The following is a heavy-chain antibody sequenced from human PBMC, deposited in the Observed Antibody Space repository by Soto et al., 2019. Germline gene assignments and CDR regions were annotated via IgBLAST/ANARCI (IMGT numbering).Heavy chain of an antibody. CDR1: GGSISSGDYY. CDR3: ARAAYCSGGSCHLDP. J-gene: IGHJ5*02. D-gene: IGHD2-15*01. Sequence: PSETLSLTCTVSGGSISSGDYYWSWIRQPPGKGLEWIGYIYYSGSTYYNPSLKSRVTISVDTSKNQFSLKLSSVTAADTAVYYCARAAYCSGGSCHLDPWGQGTLVIVSS. V-gene: IGHV4-30-4*01. CDR2: IYYSGST.